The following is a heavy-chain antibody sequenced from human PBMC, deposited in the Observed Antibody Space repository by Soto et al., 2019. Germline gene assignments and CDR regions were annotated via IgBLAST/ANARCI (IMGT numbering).Heavy chain of an antibody. CDR3: ARDWYRDGSTGGYFDY. D-gene: IGHD1-26*01. CDR1: GFSISRGYY. V-gene: IGHV4-38-2*02. J-gene: IGHJ4*02. CDR2: MYYSGTT. Sequence: PSETLSLTCAVSGFSISRGYYWGWIRQPPGKGLEWIASMYYSGTTYYNPSLKSRVAISVDTSKNQFSLKLRSVTAADTAVYYCARDWYRDGSTGGYFDYWGQGTPVTV.